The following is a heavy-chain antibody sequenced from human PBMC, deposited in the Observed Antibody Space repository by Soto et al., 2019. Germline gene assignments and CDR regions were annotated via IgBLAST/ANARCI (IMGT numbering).Heavy chain of an antibody. CDR1: GGSISSYY. CDR2: IYYSGST. CDR3: ARLDDSSGSLFDY. J-gene: IGHJ4*02. V-gene: IGHV4-59*01. Sequence: PSETLSLTCTVSGGSISSYYWSWIRQPPGKGLEWIGYIYYSGSTNYNPSVKSRVTISVDTSKNQFSLKLSSVTAADTAVYYCARLDDSSGSLFDYWGQGTLVTVSS. D-gene: IGHD3-22*01.